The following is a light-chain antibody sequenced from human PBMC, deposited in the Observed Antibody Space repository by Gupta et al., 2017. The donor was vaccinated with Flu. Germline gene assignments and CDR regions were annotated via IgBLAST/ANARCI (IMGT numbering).Light chain of an antibody. CDR1: QSVSSSY. V-gene: IGKV3-20*01. CDR3: QQYGSSLLT. CDR2: GAS. J-gene: IGKJ4*01. Sequence: EIGLTHSPGTLSLSPGERATLSCRASQSVSSSYLAWYQQKPGQAPRLLIYGASSRATGIPDRFSGSGSGTDFTLTISRLEPEDFAVYYCQQYGSSLLTFGGGTKVEIK.